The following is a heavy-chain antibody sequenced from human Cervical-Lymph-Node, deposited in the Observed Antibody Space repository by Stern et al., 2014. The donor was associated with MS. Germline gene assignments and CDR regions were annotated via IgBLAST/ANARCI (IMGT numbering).Heavy chain of an antibody. CDR3: ATPSRVDYDSSGRGAFDI. D-gene: IGHD3-22*01. J-gene: IGHJ3*02. Sequence: QLQLQESGPGLVKPSETLSLTCTVSGGSISSSSYYWGWIRQPPGKGLEWIGSIYYSGSTYYNPSLKSRVTISVGTSKTQFSLKLSSVTAADTAVYYCATPSRVDYDSSGRGAFDIWGQGTMVTVSS. CDR2: IYYSGST. CDR1: GGSISSSSYY. V-gene: IGHV4-39*01.